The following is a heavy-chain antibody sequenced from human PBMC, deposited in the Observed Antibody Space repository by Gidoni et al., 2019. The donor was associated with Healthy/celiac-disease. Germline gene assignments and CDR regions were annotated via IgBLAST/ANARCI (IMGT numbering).Heavy chain of an antibody. CDR2: IYYSGST. Sequence: QLQLQESGPGLVKPSETLSLTCTVSGGSLSSSSYYWGWIRQPPGKGLEWIGSIYYSGSTYYNPSLKSRVTISVDTSKNQFSLKLSSVTAADTAVYYCARQYSSGWYRFDYWGQGTLVTVSS. CDR3: ARQYSSGWYRFDY. D-gene: IGHD6-19*01. J-gene: IGHJ4*02. CDR1: GGSLSSSSYY. V-gene: IGHV4-39*01.